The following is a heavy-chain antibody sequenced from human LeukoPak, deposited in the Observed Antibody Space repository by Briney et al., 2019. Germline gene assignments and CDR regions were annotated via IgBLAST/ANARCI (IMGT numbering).Heavy chain of an antibody. D-gene: IGHD2/OR15-2a*01. CDR2: IYYSGST. V-gene: IGHV4-59*01. CDR1: GGSISSYY. J-gene: IGHJ4*02. Sequence: PSETLSLTCTVSGGSISSYYWSWVRQPPGKGLEWIGYIYYSGSTNCNPSLKSRVTISVDTSKNQFSLKLSSLTAADTAVYYCAGRREEYYLWGQGTLVTVSS. CDR3: AGRREEYYL.